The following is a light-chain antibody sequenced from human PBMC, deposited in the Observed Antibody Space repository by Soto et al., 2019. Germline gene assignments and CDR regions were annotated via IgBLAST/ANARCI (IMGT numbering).Light chain of an antibody. CDR2: AAS. CDR1: QDIRNT. V-gene: IGKV1-6*01. J-gene: IGKJ1*01. Sequence: AIQMTQSPSSLSASVGDRVTISCRASQDIRNTLAWYQQKPGEAPKLLIFAASNLQSGVPSRFSGSGSVTDFTLAITGLRPEDFATYYCLQYYNFSWTFGQGTKVEVK. CDR3: LQYYNFSWT.